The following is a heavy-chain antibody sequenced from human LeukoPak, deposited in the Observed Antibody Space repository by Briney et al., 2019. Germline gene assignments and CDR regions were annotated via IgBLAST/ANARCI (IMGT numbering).Heavy chain of an antibody. CDR1: GGSISNYY. Sequence: PSETLSLTCTVSGGSISNYYWCWIRQPAGKGLEWIGRIYTSGSTNYNPSLKSRVTMSVDTSKNQFSLKLSSVTAADTAVYYCARVSYSSNWYYFDYRGQGTLVTVSS. CDR2: IYTSGST. D-gene: IGHD6-13*01. J-gene: IGHJ4*02. V-gene: IGHV4-4*07. CDR3: ARVSYSSNWYYFDY.